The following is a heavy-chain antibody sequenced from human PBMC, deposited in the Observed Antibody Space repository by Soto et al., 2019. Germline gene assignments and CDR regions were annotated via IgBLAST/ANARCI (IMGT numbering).Heavy chain of an antibody. Sequence: QITLKESGPTLVKPTQTLALTCTFSGFSLNPSGVAVGWIRQPPGKALEWLALIYWNGIERYSPSLKSRLTITKDTSKNQVVLTMTNMDPVDTATYFCAHGDPLDFHYWGQGTLVTVSP. CDR1: GFSLNPSGVA. CDR2: IYWNGIE. J-gene: IGHJ4*02. V-gene: IGHV2-5*01. CDR3: AHGDPLDFHY. D-gene: IGHD3-10*01.